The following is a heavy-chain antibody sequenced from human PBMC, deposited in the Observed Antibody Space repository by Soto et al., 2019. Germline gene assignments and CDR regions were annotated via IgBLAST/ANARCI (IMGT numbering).Heavy chain of an antibody. J-gene: IGHJ4*02. CDR2: ITPLFGTP. D-gene: IGHD3-22*01. CDR1: GGTFNKYA. CDR3: ARQFDYETSGYYYAY. V-gene: IGHV1-69*13. Sequence: SVKVSCKASGGTFNKYAIDWVRQAPGQGLEWMGGITPLFGTPSYAQRFQGRVTISADEVTSTAYMELRSLRSDDTGVYYCARQFDYETSGYYYAYWGQGTLVTVSS.